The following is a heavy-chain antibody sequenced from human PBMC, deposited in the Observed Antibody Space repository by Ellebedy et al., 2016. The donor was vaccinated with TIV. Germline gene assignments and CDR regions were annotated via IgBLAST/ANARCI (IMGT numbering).Heavy chain of an antibody. CDR3: ARFWYDGDDAFDI. V-gene: IGHV3-21*01. D-gene: IGHD3-3*01. J-gene: IGHJ3*02. CDR1: GFTFSSYS. CDR2: ISSSSSYI. Sequence: GGSLRLXXAASGFTFSSYSMNWVRQAPGKGLEWVSSISSSSSYIYYADSVKGRFTISRDNAKNSLYLQMNSLRAEDTAVYYCARFWYDGDDAFDIWGQGTMVTVSS.